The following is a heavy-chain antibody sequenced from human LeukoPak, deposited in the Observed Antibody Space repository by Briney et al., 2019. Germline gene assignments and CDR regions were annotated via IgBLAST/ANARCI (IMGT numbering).Heavy chain of an antibody. J-gene: IGHJ3*02. V-gene: IGHV3-49*04. CDR2: IRSKAYGGTT. D-gene: IGHD3-22*01. CDR1: GFTFGDYA. CDR3: TRQRSDSSGYLRWVPDAFDI. Sequence: GGSLRLSCAASGFTFGDYAMSWVRQAPGKGLEWVGFIRSKAYGGTTEYAASVKGRFTISRDDSKSIAYLQMNSLKTEDTAVYYCTRQRSDSSGYLRWVPDAFDIWGQGTMVTVSS.